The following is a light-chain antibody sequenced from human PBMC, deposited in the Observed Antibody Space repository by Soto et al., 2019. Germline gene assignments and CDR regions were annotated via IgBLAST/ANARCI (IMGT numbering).Light chain of an antibody. J-gene: IGKJ1*01. CDR3: QSYRNFSWT. CDR2: DVS. CDR1: QSVSAW. V-gene: IGKV1-5*01. Sequence: DIQMPQSPSTLSASVGDRVPITCRASQSVSAWLAWYQQKPGKAPKFLMYDVSSLESGVPSRFSGSGSGTEFTLTIDSLQPDDFATYYCQSYRNFSWTFGQGTKVDI.